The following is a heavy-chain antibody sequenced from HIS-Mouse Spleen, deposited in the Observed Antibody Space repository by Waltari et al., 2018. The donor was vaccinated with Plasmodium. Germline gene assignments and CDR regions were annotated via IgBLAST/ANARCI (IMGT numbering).Heavy chain of an antibody. V-gene: IGHV3-7*01. CDR2: IKQDGSEK. Sequence: EVQLVESGGGLVQPGGSLRLSCALFGFTFGSDWMRWVRKAPGKGLEWVANIKQDGSEKYYVDSVKGRFTISRDNAKNSLYLQMNSLRAEDTAVYYCARETGDFDYWGQGTLVTVSS. CDR3: ARETGDFDY. CDR1: GFTFGSDW. J-gene: IGHJ4*02. D-gene: IGHD7-27*01.